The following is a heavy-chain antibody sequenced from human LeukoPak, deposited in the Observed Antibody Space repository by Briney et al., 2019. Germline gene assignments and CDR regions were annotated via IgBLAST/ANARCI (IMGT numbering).Heavy chain of an antibody. CDR3: ARVLGPPGRLLWFGELSIGYYYGMDV. V-gene: IGHV1-8*01. J-gene: IGHJ6*02. Sequence: ASVTVSFKSSGYTFTSYGNNWVRQATGQGHEWMGCMNPNSSNTSYAQKYQGKVTMTRNTSISTAYMELSSRRSEDTAVYYSARVLGPPGRLLWFGELSIGYYYGMDVWGQGTTVTVSS. CDR2: MNPNSSNT. D-gene: IGHD3-10*01. CDR1: GYTFTSYG.